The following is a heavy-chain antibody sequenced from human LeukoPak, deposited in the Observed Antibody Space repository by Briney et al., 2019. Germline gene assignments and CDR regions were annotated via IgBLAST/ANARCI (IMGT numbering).Heavy chain of an antibody. V-gene: IGHV3-74*01. J-gene: IGHJ4*02. D-gene: IGHD3-3*01. CDR3: ARGNDYWSGYIDY. Sequence: PGGSLRLSCAASGFPFSNHWMHWVRQAPGKGLVWVSHVKNDGSSTNYADSVRGRFTISRDNAKNTLFLEMNSLRAEDTAVYHCARGNDYWSGYIDYWGQGALVTVSS. CDR2: VKNDGSST. CDR1: GFPFSNHW.